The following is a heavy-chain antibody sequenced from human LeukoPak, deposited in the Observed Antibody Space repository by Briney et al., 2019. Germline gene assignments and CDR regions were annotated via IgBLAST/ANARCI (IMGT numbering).Heavy chain of an antibody. D-gene: IGHD2-2*01. CDR3: ARRRRYCSSTSCYDWFDP. CDR1: GFTVSSNY. Sequence: QPGGSLRLSCAASGFTVSSNYMSWVRQAPGKGLEWVSGIYSGGSTYYADSVKGRFTISRDNSKNTLYLQMNSLRAEDTAVYYCARRRRYCSSTSCYDWFDPWGQGTLVTVSS. V-gene: IGHV3-53*01. CDR2: IYSGGST. J-gene: IGHJ5*02.